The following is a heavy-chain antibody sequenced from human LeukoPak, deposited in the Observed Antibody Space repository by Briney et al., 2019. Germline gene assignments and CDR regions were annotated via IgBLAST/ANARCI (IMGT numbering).Heavy chain of an antibody. D-gene: IGHD1-26*01. CDR1: GGSISSSNW. Sequence: PSGTLSLTCAVSGGSISSSNWRSWVRQPPGKGLEWIGEIYHSGSTNYNPSLKSRVTISVDKSKNQFSLKLNSVTAADTAMYYCAKSGGYGLIDYWGQGTLVTVSS. CDR3: AKSGGYGLIDY. V-gene: IGHV4-4*02. J-gene: IGHJ4*02. CDR2: IYHSGST.